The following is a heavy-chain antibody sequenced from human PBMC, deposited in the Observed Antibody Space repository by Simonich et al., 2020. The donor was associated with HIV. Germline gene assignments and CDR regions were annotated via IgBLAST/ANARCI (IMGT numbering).Heavy chain of an antibody. Sequence: QVQLVESVGGVVQPGRSLRLSCAASRFTFSNTGMHWVRQAPRKGLEWWAVKWYKGSNKYYEDSVKGRCTISRENSKNTLYLQMNSLRAEDTAVYYCVRDRLGAGNYHYFDYWGQGTLVTVSS. CDR3: VRDRLGAGNYHYFDY. V-gene: IGHV3-33*01. J-gene: IGHJ4*02. D-gene: IGHD1-7*01. CDR2: KWYKGSNK. CDR1: RFTFSNTG.